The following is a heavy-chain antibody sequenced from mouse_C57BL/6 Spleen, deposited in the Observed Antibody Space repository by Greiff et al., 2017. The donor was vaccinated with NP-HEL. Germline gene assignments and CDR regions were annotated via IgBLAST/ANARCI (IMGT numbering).Heavy chain of an antibody. CDR3: ARGDYGSSPAWFAY. Sequence: QVQLQQPGAELVRPGTSVKLSCKASGYTFTSYWMPWVKQRPGQGLEWIGVIDPSDSYTNYNQKFKGKATLTVDTSSSTAYMQLSSLTSEDSAVYYCARGDYGSSPAWFAYWGQGTLVTVSA. D-gene: IGHD1-1*01. J-gene: IGHJ3*01. CDR1: GYTFTSYW. CDR2: IDPSDSYT. V-gene: IGHV1-59*01.